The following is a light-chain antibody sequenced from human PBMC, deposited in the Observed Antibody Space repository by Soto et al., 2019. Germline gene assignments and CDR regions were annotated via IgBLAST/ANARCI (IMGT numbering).Light chain of an antibody. V-gene: IGKV1-17*01. CDR2: RAS. CDR3: QQYNRSSPET. Sequence: IQVTQSPSSLSESVGDRVTITCRTSQGMRNELGWFQQKPGRAPKRLIYRASTLVSGVTSRFSSSGSGTELTLTSSSLQPDDFATYFSQQYNRSSPETFGQGTKVDIK. CDR1: QGMRNE. J-gene: IGKJ1*01.